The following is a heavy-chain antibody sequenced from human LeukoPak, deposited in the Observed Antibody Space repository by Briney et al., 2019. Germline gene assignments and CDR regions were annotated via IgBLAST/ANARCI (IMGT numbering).Heavy chain of an antibody. Sequence: ASETLSLTCAVYGGSFSGYYWSWIRQPPGKGLEWIGEINHSGSTNYNPSLKSRVTISVDTSKNQFSLKLSSVTAADTAVYYCARGQTGPPDYWGQGTLVTVSS. CDR3: ARGQTGPPDY. CDR2: INHSGST. J-gene: IGHJ4*02. V-gene: IGHV4-34*01. CDR1: GGSFSGYY.